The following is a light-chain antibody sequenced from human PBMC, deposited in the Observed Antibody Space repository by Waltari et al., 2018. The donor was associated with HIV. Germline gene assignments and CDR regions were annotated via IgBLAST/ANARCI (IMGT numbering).Light chain of an antibody. CDR2: DVT. Sequence: QSALTQPASMSGSPGQSITISCTGTTSDVGDYYYVSWYQQHPSRAPKLMIYDVTKRPSGVSNRFSGSKSGSTASLTICGLQAEDEGDYYCISYTSSGTLVFGGGTKLTVL. CDR3: ISYTSSGTLV. J-gene: IGLJ2*01. V-gene: IGLV2-14*03. CDR1: TSDVGDYYY.